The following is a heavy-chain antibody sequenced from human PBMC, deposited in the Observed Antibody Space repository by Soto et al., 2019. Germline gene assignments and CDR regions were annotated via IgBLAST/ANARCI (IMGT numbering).Heavy chain of an antibody. V-gene: IGHV4-34*01. Sequence: PSETLSLTCAVYGGSVSGYYWGWIRQPPGKGLEWIGEINHSGSTNYNPSLKSRVTISVDTSKNQFSLRSEDTAVYYCATPEGCYSSFRIFCTWVQGTLVTVSS. CDR1: GGSVSGYY. CDR3: ATPEGCYSSFRIFCT. CDR2: INHSGST. J-gene: IGHJ5*02. D-gene: IGHD2-15*01.